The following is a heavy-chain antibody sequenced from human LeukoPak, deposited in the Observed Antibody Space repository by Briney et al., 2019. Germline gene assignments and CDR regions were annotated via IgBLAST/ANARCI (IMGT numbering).Heavy chain of an antibody. CDR2: IYYSGST. V-gene: IGHV4-59*08. CDR1: GGSFSGYY. J-gene: IGHJ6*02. Sequence: PSETLSLTCAVYGGSFSGYYWSWIRQPPGKGLEWIGYIYYSGSTNYNPSLKSRVTISVDTSKNQFSLKLSSVTAADTAVYYCARHSHYYYGMDVWGQGTTVTVSS. CDR3: ARHSHYYYGMDV.